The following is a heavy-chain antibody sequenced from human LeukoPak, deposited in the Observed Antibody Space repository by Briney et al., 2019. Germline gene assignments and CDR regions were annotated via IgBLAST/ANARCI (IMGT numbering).Heavy chain of an antibody. Sequence: ASVKVSCKASGGTVSSKALSWVRQAPGQGLEWRGGIIPIVGRAIYAQKFQGRLTITADKSTNTAYMELNSLRSEDTAVYYCARGGSSGGDALDVWGQGTAVTVSS. D-gene: IGHD3-22*01. J-gene: IGHJ6*02. V-gene: IGHV1-69*10. CDR2: IIPIVGRA. CDR3: ARGGSSGGDALDV. CDR1: GGTVSSKA.